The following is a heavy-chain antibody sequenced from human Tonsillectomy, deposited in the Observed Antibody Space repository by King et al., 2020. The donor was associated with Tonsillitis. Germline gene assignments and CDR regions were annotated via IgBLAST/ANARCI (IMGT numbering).Heavy chain of an antibody. Sequence: QLVQSGAEVKKPGASVKVSCKASGYTFTSYGISWVRQAPGQGLEWMGWISAYNGHTNYEQKLQGRVTKTTDTSTSTAYMELRSLRSDDTAVYYCARDRGLFSRGDASDIWGQGTMVTVSS. J-gene: IGHJ3*02. D-gene: IGHD2-2*01. CDR2: ISAYNGHT. CDR1: GYTFTSYG. V-gene: IGHV1-18*01. CDR3: ARDRGLFSRGDASDI.